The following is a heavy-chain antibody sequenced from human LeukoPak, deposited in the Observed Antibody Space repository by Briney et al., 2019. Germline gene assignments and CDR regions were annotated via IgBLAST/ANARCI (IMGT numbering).Heavy chain of an antibody. CDR2: IKRKTTGGTT. CDR3: TTDLVPFLEWLLSGY. J-gene: IGHJ4*02. CDR1: GFTFSNAW. Sequence: GRSLRLSCAASGFTFSNAWMSWVRQAPGKGLEWVGGIKRKTTGGTTDYAAPVKGRFTISRDDSKNTLYLQMNSLKTEDTAVYYCTTDLVPFLEWLLSGYWGQGTLVTVSS. D-gene: IGHD3-3*01. V-gene: IGHV3-15*01.